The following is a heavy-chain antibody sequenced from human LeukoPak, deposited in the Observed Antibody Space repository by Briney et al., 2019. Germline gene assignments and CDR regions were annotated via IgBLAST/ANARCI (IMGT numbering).Heavy chain of an antibody. J-gene: IGHJ4*02. Sequence: GGSLRLSCAASGFTFSNYWMHWVRQAPGKGLVWVSRINSDGSTTHYVDSVQGRFTISRDNGKDTLYLQMNSLRAEDTAVYYCARYLYGPGFWGQGTLVTVSS. CDR2: INSDGSTT. V-gene: IGHV3-74*01. CDR3: ARYLYGPGF. CDR1: GFTFSNYW. D-gene: IGHD2/OR15-2a*01.